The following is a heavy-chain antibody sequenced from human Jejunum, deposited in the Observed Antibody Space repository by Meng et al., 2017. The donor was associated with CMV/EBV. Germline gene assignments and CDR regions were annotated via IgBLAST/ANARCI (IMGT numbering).Heavy chain of an antibody. CDR2: TKQDGSAK. Sequence: SLRLSWVASGLSFSHYWMRWVRQTPGKGLEWVATTKQDGSAKFYVDSVKGRFTTSTDKAKSSVYLQMNGLRAEDTAVYYCESTSGQWGQGRLVTVSS. J-gene: IGHJ4*02. CDR3: ESTSGQ. V-gene: IGHV3-7*01. CDR1: GLSFSHYW. D-gene: IGHD3-16*01.